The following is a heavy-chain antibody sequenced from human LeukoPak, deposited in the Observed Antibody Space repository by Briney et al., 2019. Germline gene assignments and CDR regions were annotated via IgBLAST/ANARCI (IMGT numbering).Heavy chain of an antibody. Sequence: SETLSLTCTVSGGSISSSSYYWGWIRQPPGKGLEWIGSIYYSGSTYYNPSLKSRVTISVDTSKNQFSLKLSSVTAADTAVYYCARERYGTLLRAFDIWGQGTMVTVSS. CDR2: IYYSGST. CDR1: GGSISSSSYY. J-gene: IGHJ3*02. V-gene: IGHV4-39*02. CDR3: ARERYGTLLRAFDI. D-gene: IGHD5-18*01.